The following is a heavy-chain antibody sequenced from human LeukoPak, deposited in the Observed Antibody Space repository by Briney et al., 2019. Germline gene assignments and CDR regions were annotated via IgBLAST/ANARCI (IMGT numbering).Heavy chain of an antibody. CDR2: INIDGSNT. J-gene: IGHJ4*02. CDR1: GFPFSSYW. CDR3: ARSLGGAYDY. V-gene: IGHV3-74*01. Sequence: GGSLRPSCAASGFPFSSYWMHWVRQAPGKGLVWVSRINIDGSNTNYADSVKGRFTISRDNAKNTLYLQMDSLRAEDTAVYYCARSLGGAYDYSGQGTLVTVSS. D-gene: IGHD1-26*01.